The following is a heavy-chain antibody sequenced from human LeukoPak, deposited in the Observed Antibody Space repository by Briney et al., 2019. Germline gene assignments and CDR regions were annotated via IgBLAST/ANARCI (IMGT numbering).Heavy chain of an antibody. CDR1: GYTFTGYY. D-gene: IGHD2-15*01. CDR2: INPNSGGT. Sequence: ASVKVSCKASGYTFTGYYMHWVRQAPGQGLEWMGWINPNSGGTNYAQNFQGRLTMTTDTSTSTAYMELRSLRSDDTAVYYCVRERYCSGGSCPNFDFWGQGTLITVSS. CDR3: VRERYCSGGSCPNFDF. J-gene: IGHJ4*02. V-gene: IGHV1-2*02.